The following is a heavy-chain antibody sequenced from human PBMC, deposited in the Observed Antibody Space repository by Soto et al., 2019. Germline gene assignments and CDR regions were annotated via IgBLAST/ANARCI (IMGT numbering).Heavy chain of an antibody. V-gene: IGHV4-4*07. CDR1: GGSISSYY. CDR2: IYTSGST. J-gene: IGHJ6*02. D-gene: IGHD6-13*01. CDR3: ARGRTGTGAYYYYYYGMDV. Sequence: QVQLQESGPGLVKPSETLSLTCSVSGGSISSYYWSWIRQPAGKGLEWIGRIYTSGSTNYNPSLKRRVTMSVDTSKNQFSLKLSSVTAADTAVYYCARGRTGTGAYYYYYYGMDVWGQGTTVTVSS.